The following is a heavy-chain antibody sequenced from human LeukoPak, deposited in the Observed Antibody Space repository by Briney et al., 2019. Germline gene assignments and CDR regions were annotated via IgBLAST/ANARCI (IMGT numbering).Heavy chain of an antibody. V-gene: IGHV1-18*01. J-gene: IGHJ3*01. Sequence: ASVTVSCKASGYTFSTYGISWVRQAPGQGLEWMGWISAYKGNTYYARKLQGRVTMTTDTSTSTAYMELRSLRSDDTAIYYCARDLYYYGSGSYYDVFDVWGQGTLVTVSS. CDR3: ARDLYYYGSGSYYDVFDV. D-gene: IGHD3-10*01. CDR2: ISAYKGNT. CDR1: GYTFSTYG.